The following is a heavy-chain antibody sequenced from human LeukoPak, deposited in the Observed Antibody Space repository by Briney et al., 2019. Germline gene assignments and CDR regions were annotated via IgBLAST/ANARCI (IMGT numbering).Heavy chain of an antibody. V-gene: IGHV4-31*03. CDR1: GGSISSGDSF. CDR2: IYYSGDT. D-gene: IGHD3-10*01. Sequence: SQTLSLTCTVSGGSISSGDSFWSWLRQHPGKGLKWIGSIYYSGDTYYSPSLKSRLSIPADTSKNLFSLKLSSVTDADTAVYYCARGTYYHGSGSYPWFDPWGQGTLVTVSS. J-gene: IGHJ5*02. CDR3: ARGTYYHGSGSYPWFDP.